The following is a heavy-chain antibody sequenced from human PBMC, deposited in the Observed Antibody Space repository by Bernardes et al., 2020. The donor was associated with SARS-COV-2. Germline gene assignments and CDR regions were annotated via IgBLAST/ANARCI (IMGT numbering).Heavy chain of an antibody. D-gene: IGHD6-19*01. CDR3: ARGAVAGDEFFKI. Sequence: GGSLRLSCAASGFTLSKYGMHWVRQAPGKGLEWVALISYDGSIKYYAESVKGRFTISRDTHKETLYLQMHSLRPEDTAVYYCARGAVAGDEFFKIWGQGTMVTVSS. CDR1: GFTLSKYG. V-gene: IGHV3-30*03. CDR2: ISYDGSIK. J-gene: IGHJ3*02.